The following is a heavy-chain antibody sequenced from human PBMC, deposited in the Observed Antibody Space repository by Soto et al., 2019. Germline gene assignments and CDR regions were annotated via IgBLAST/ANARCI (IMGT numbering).Heavy chain of an antibody. J-gene: IGHJ6*02. CDR2: IIPIFGTA. CDR1: GGTFSSYA. V-gene: IGHV1-69*01. Sequence: QVQLVQSGAEVKKPGSSVKVSCKASGGTFSSYAISWVRQAPGQGLEWMGGIIPIFGTANYAQKFQGRVTITADESTSTAYMELSSLRSEDTAVYYCARGAPMVRGAPLGYYYYGMDVWGQGTTVTVSS. CDR3: ARGAPMVRGAPLGYYYYGMDV. D-gene: IGHD3-10*01.